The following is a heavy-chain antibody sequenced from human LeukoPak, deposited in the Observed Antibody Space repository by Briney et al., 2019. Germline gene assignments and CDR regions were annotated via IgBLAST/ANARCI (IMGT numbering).Heavy chain of an antibody. CDR1: GFTFSSYA. Sequence: PGGSLRLSCAASGFTFSSYAMHWVRQAPGKGLGWVAVISYDGTNKYYADSVKGRFTISRDNAKNSLYLQMNSLRAEDTALYYCARSRHSYDSSGFPHYWGQGTLVTVSS. D-gene: IGHD3-22*01. CDR3: ARSRHSYDSSGFPHY. CDR2: ISYDGTNK. V-gene: IGHV3-30*04. J-gene: IGHJ4*02.